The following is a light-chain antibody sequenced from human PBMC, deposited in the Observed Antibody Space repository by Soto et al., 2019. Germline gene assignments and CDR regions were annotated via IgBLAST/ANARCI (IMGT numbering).Light chain of an antibody. CDR1: SGDIGAYNY. CDR2: DVN. CDR3: QSYDSSLSVSYV. J-gene: IGLJ1*01. V-gene: IGLV2-11*01. Sequence: QSALTQPRSVSGSPGQSVTFSCTGTSGDIGAYNYVSWYQFHPGKAPKMIIYDVNKRPSGVPDRFSGSKSGNTASLTISWLQAEDEADYYCQSYDSSLSVSYVFGTGTKLTVL.